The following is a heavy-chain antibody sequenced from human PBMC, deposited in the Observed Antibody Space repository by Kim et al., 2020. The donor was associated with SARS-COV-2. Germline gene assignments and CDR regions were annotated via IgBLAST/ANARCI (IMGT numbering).Heavy chain of an antibody. CDR2: SCGDGTPV. CDR1: GFTLGTFC. CDR3: ARDFDWESGL. V-gene: IGHV3-74*01. J-gene: IGHJ4*02. D-gene: IGHD3-9*01. Sequence: GGSLRLSCAASGFTLGTFCIHWVRQSPGKGLLWVSRSCGDGTPVTYADSLKGRFTVSRDSAKNTVYLQLNSLRVEDTAVYYCARDFDWESGLWGQGTLVTVSS.